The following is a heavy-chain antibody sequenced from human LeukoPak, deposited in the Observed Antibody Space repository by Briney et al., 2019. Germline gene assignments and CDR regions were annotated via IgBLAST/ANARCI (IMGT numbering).Heavy chain of an antibody. Sequence: TGGSLRLSCAASGFTFSSYGMHWVRQAPGKGLEWVAVISYDGSNKYYADSVKGRFTISRDNSKNTLYLQMNSLRAEDTAVYYCAKDQARIVAPRALFDYWGQGTLVTVSS. CDR1: GFTFSSYG. V-gene: IGHV3-30*18. D-gene: IGHD3-22*01. CDR2: ISYDGSNK. J-gene: IGHJ4*02. CDR3: AKDQARIVAPRALFDY.